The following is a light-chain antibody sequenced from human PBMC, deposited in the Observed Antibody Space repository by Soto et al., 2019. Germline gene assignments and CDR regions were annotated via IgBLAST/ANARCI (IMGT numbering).Light chain of an antibody. CDR2: EVN. V-gene: IGLV2-8*01. J-gene: IGLJ3*02. Sequence: QSALTQPPSASGSPGQSVTISCTGTTSDVGTYKYVSWYQRHPGKAPKLMIYEVNKRPSGVPDRFSGSKSGNTASLAVSGLQAEDEAEYYCSSYAGSNNFVVFGGGTQLTVL. CDR1: TSDVGTYKY. CDR3: SSYAGSNNFVV.